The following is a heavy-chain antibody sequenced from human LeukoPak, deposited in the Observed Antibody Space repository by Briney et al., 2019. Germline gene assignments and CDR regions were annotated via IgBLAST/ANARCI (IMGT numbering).Heavy chain of an antibody. Sequence: SETLSLTCTVSGGSISSYYWSWIRQPPGKGLEWIGYFYYSGSTDYNPSLKSRVTISVVTSKNQFSLILSSVTAADTAVYYCARDSSAHFDYWGQGTLVTVSS. CDR2: FYYSGST. J-gene: IGHJ4*02. V-gene: IGHV4-59*13. CDR3: ARDSSAHFDY. CDR1: GGSISSYY.